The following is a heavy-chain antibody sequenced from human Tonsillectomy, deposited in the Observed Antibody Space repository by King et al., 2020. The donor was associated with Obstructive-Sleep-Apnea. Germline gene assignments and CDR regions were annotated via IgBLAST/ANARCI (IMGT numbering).Heavy chain of an antibody. CDR3: AREIADYYDSSGYPKYFFDY. V-gene: IGHV4-31*03. D-gene: IGHD3-22*01. CDR2: IYYSGST. Sequence: VQLQESGPGLVKPSQTLSLTCTVSGGSISSGGYYWSWIRQHPGKGLEWIGYIYYSGSTYYNPSLKSRVTISVDTSKNQFSLKLSSVTAADTAVYYCAREIADYYDSSGYPKYFFDYWGQGTLVTVSS. CDR1: GGSISSGGYY. J-gene: IGHJ4*02.